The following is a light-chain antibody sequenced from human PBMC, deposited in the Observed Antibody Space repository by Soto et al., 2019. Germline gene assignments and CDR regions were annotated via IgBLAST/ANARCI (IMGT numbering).Light chain of an antibody. V-gene: IGKV1-5*01. CDR3: QQYNSYSPWT. CDR1: QDVNKW. Sequence: DIQMTQSPSTLSASVGDRVTITCRASQDVNKWLAWFQQKPGKVPKLLIFDASTLQTGVPSRFGGGGSGTEFTLTISGLQPDDFATYYCQQYNSYSPWTFGQGTKVEI. CDR2: DAS. J-gene: IGKJ1*01.